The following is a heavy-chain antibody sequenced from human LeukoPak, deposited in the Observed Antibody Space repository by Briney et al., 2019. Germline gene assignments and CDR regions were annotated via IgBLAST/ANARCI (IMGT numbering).Heavy chain of an antibody. Sequence: GGSLRLSCAASGFTFSSYDMHWVRQATGKRLEWVSTIGTAGDTYYLDSVKGRFTISRDNSKNTLSLQMDTLRVEDTALYYCASGGPTRGTLAYWGQGTLVTVSS. D-gene: IGHD1-26*01. CDR3: ASGGPTRGTLAY. CDR1: GFTFSSYD. V-gene: IGHV3-13*01. J-gene: IGHJ4*02. CDR2: IGTAGDT.